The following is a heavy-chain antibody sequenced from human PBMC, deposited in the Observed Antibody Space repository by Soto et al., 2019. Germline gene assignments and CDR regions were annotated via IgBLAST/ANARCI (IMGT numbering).Heavy chain of an antibody. J-gene: IGHJ3*02. CDR1: GFTFINYW. V-gene: IGHV3-74*03. CDR3: AKGGYYSYDAFDM. CDR2: INRDGSST. Sequence: GGSLRLSCAASGFTFINYWTHWVRQAPGKGLVWVSRINRDGSSTTYADSVKGRFTISRDNAKNTLDLQMNSLRAEDTAVYYCAKGGYYSYDAFDMWGQGTMVTVSS. D-gene: IGHD3-22*01.